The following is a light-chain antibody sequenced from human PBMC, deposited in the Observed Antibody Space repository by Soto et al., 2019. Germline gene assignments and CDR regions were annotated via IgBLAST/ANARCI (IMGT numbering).Light chain of an antibody. CDR2: SAS. CDR1: QSVLSTSDNKNY. V-gene: IGKV4-1*01. J-gene: IGKJ4*01. Sequence: DIVMTQSPDSLTVSLGERATINCKSSQSVLSTSDNKNYLAWFQQRPGQPPKLLIYSASTRESGVPDRFSGGGSGTDFTLTISSLQAEDVAVYYCQHYYSSPLTFGGGTKVEIK. CDR3: QHYYSSPLT.